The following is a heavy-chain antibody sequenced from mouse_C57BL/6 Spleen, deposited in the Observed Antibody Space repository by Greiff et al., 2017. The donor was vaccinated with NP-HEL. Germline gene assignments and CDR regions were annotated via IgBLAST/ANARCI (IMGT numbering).Heavy chain of an antibody. V-gene: IGHV14-2*01. CDR3: ARSGITTVVSSSYYAMDY. CDR2: IDPEDGET. Sequence: EVQLVESGAELVKPGASVKLSCTASGFNIKDYYMHWVKQRTEQGLEWIGRIDPEDGETKYAPKFQGKATITADTSSNTAYLQLSSRTSEDTAVYYCARSGITTVVSSSYYAMDYWGQGTSVTVSS. CDR1: GFNIKDYY. J-gene: IGHJ4*01. D-gene: IGHD1-1*01.